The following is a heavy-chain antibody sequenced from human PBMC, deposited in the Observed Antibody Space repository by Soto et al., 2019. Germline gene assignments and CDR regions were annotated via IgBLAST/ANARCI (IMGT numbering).Heavy chain of an antibody. D-gene: IGHD2-15*01. Sequence: QVQLVESGGGVGQPGRSLRLSCAASGFTFSSYGMHWVRQAPGKGLEWVAVISYDGSNKYYADSVKGRFTISRDNSKNTLYLQMNSLRAEDTAVYYCAKDLNASGTVVKWNWLDPWGQGPLVTVSS. V-gene: IGHV3-30*18. J-gene: IGHJ5*02. CDR1: GFTFSSYG. CDR3: AKDLNASGTVVKWNWLDP. CDR2: ISYDGSNK.